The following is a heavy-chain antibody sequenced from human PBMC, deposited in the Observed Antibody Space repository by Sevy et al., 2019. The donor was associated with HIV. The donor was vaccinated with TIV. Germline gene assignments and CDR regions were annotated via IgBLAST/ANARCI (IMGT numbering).Heavy chain of an antibody. CDR2: IYYDGVNK. J-gene: IGHJ3*02. D-gene: IGHD3-22*01. CDR1: GFTVSSYG. CDR3: AKGYYYDSSGYWKDAFDI. V-gene: IGHV3-33*06. Sequence: GGSLRLSCAASGFTVSSYGMHWVRQAPGKGLEWVAVIYYDGVNKFYADSVKGRFTISGDNSKNTLYLQMNSLRAEDTAVYYCAKGYYYDSSGYWKDAFDIWGPGTMVTVSS.